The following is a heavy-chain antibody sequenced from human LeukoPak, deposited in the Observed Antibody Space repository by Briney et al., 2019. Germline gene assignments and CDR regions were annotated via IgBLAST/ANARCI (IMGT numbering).Heavy chain of an antibody. J-gene: IGHJ3*02. CDR2: IRYDGSNK. CDR1: GFTFSSYG. D-gene: IGHD2-2*02. CDR3: ARDDGCSSTSCHTAFDI. V-gene: IGHV3-30*02. Sequence: GGSLRLSCAASGFTFSSYGMHWVRQAPGKGLEWVAFIRYDGSNKYYADSVKGRFTISRDNSKNTLYLQMNSLRAEDTAVYYCARDDGCSSTSCHTAFDIWGQGTMVTVSS.